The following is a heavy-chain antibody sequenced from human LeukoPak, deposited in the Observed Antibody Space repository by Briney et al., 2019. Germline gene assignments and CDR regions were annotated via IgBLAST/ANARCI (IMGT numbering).Heavy chain of an antibody. V-gene: IGHV3-48*02. Sequence: GGSLRLSCAASGFTFSSYSMNWVRQAPGKGLEWVAFISSSSSTIYYVDSVKGRFTISRDNAKNSLYLQMNSLRDEDTAVYYCARGDHILTGTDYWGQGTLVTVSS. CDR3: ARGDHILTGTDY. D-gene: IGHD3-9*01. CDR1: GFTFSSYS. CDR2: ISSSSSTI. J-gene: IGHJ4*02.